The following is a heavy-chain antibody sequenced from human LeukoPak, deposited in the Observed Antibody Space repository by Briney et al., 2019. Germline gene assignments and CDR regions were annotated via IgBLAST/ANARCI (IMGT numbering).Heavy chain of an antibody. Sequence: PGGSLRLSCAASRFIFSNYYMSWIRQTPGKGLEWIANIGADGSSEYYADSAKGRFTISRDNAKNSLYLQMNSLRAEDTAVYYCARAPSSDYYDSSSGAFDIWGQGTMVTVSS. CDR3: ARAPSSDYYDSSSGAFDI. CDR2: IGADGSSE. V-gene: IGHV3-11*04. CDR1: RFIFSNYY. D-gene: IGHD3-22*01. J-gene: IGHJ3*02.